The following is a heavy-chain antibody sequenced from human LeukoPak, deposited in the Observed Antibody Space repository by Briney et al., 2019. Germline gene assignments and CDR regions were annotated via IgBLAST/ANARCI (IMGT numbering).Heavy chain of an antibody. J-gene: IGHJ4*02. Sequence: PSETLSLTCSISGGSISSRSYYWGWIRQPPGKGLEWIGEINHSGSTNYNPSLKSRVTISVDTSKNQFSLKLSSVTAADTAVYYCARGLMYYYGSGSYYRRRGYFDYWGQGSLVTVSS. CDR2: INHSGST. CDR1: GGSISSRSYY. CDR3: ARGLMYYYGSGSYYRRRGYFDY. V-gene: IGHV4-39*07. D-gene: IGHD3-10*01.